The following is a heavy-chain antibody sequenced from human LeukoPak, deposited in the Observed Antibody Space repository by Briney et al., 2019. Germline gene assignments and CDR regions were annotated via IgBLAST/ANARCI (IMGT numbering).Heavy chain of an antibody. Sequence: PSETLSLTCTVSGVSISSSSYYWGWIRQPPGKGLEWIGSIYYSGSTYYNPSLKSRVTISVDTSKNQFSLKLSSVTAADTAVYYCARVGPLTTKVTTGGVDYWGQGTLVTVSS. V-gene: IGHV4-39*07. CDR1: GVSISSSSYY. CDR2: IYYSGST. D-gene: IGHD4-17*01. CDR3: ARVGPLTTKVTTGGVDY. J-gene: IGHJ4*02.